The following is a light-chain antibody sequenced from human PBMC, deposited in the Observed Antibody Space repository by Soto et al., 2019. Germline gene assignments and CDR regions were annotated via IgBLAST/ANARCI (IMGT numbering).Light chain of an antibody. CDR2: GAT. J-gene: IGKJ4*01. CDR3: QQYNNWPPPLT. Sequence: EIVMTQSPATLSVSPGERATLSCRASQSVSSNLAWYQQKPGQAPRLLIYGATTRATGIPARFSGSGSGTGFHLPISSLQSEDFAVYYCQQYNNWPPPLTFGGGTKVEI. CDR1: QSVSSN. V-gene: IGKV3-15*01.